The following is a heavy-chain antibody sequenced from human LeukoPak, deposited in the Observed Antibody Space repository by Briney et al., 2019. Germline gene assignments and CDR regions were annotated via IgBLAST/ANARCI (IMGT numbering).Heavy chain of an antibody. Sequence: GGSLRLSCAASGFTFSSYGMHWVRRAPGKGLEWVAVISYDGSNTYHADSVKGRFTISRDNSKNTLYLQMNSLRAEDTAVYYCAKDRWRYCSTTSCYRPEDFWGQGTLVTVSS. CDR3: AKDRWRYCSTTSCYRPEDF. CDR1: GFTFSSYG. V-gene: IGHV3-30*18. CDR2: ISYDGSNT. J-gene: IGHJ4*02. D-gene: IGHD2-2*01.